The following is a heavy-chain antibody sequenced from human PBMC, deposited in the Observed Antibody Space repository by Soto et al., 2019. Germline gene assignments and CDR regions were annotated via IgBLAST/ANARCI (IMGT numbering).Heavy chain of an antibody. V-gene: IGHV1-46*01. D-gene: IGHD2-21*02. J-gene: IGHJ4*02. Sequence: ASVKVSCKASGYTFSNYYMNWVRQAPGQGLEWMGVIDPSGGRTNYAQKFQGRVTMTRDTSTSTVYMEVSSLRSEDTAVYYCARLLAPYCGGDCYSGFDHWGQGTQVTVPQ. CDR2: IDPSGGRT. CDR3: ARLLAPYCGGDCYSGFDH. CDR1: GYTFSNYY.